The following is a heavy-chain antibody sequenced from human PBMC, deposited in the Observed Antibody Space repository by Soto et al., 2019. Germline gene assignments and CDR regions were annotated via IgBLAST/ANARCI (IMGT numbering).Heavy chain of an antibody. D-gene: IGHD3-16*02. CDR3: ATWINYVWGSYRYLPLDY. Sequence: ASVKVSCKASGYTFTSYGISWVRQAPGQGLEWMGWISAYNGNTNYAQKLQGRVTMTTDNSKNTLYLQMNSLRAEDTAVYYCATWINYVWGSYRYLPLDYWGQGTLVTVSS. V-gene: IGHV1-18*01. CDR1: GYTFTSYG. CDR2: ISAYNGNT. J-gene: IGHJ4*02.